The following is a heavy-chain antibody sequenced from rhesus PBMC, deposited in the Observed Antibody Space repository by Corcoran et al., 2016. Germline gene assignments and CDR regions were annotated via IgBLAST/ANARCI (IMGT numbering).Heavy chain of an antibody. CDR1: GFTFSDYW. J-gene: IGHJ4*01. CDR2: IDSAGSTT. V-gene: IGHV3-28*02. CDR3: AGDYDY. Sequence: EVQLVESGGGLVQPGGSLRLSCAASGFTFSDYWMHWVRQAPGKGLEWISGIDSAGSTTYYADSVKGRFTISRENARNTLHLQMDVLRAEDTAVYYCAGDYDYWGQGVLVTVSS.